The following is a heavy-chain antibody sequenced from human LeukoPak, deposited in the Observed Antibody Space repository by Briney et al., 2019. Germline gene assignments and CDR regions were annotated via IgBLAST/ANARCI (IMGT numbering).Heavy chain of an antibody. D-gene: IGHD3-22*01. CDR3: ATCYDSSGYYYSDAFDI. CDR2: FDPEDGET. V-gene: IGHV1-24*01. J-gene: IGHJ3*02. CDR1: GYTLTELS. Sequence: ASVKVSCKVSGYTLTELSMHWVRQAPGKGLEWMGGFDPEDGETIYAQKFQGRVTMTEDTSTDTAYMELSSLRSEDTAVYYCATCYDSSGYYYSDAFDIWGQGTMVTVSS.